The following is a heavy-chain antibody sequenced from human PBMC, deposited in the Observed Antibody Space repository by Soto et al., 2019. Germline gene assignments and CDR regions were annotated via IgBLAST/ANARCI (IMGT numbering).Heavy chain of an antibody. V-gene: IGHV1-69*06. CDR2: IIPIFGTA. Sequence: VSCKASGGTFSSYAISWVRQAPGQGLEWMGGIIPIFGTANYAQKFQGRVTITADKSTSTAYMELSSLRSEDTAVYYCAEIPGGSFWSGYNNWFDPWGQGTLVTVSS. D-gene: IGHD3-3*01. J-gene: IGHJ5*02. CDR1: GGTFSSYA. CDR3: AEIPGGSFWSGYNNWFDP.